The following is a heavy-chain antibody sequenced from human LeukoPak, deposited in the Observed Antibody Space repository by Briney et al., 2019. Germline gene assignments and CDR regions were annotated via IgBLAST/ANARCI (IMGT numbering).Heavy chain of an antibody. J-gene: IGHJ5*02. D-gene: IGHD4-17*01. Sequence: HPGGSLRLSCAASGFTFNNYGMSWVRQAPGKGLEWVANIKQDGSEKYYVDSVKGRFTISRDNAKNSLYLQMNSLRAEDTAVYYCARVNYGDYGFDPWGQGTLVTVSS. V-gene: IGHV3-7*01. CDR2: IKQDGSEK. CDR1: GFTFNNYG. CDR3: ARVNYGDYGFDP.